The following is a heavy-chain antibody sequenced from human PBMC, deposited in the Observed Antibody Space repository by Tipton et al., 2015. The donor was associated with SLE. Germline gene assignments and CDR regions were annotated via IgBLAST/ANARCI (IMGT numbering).Heavy chain of an antibody. V-gene: IGHV4-39*07. D-gene: IGHD3-22*01. CDR3: ARGVAYYYDSGAFDI. CDR1: GGSISSSSHY. J-gene: IGHJ3*02. CDR2: IYYSGST. Sequence: TLSLTCTVSGGSISSSSHYWGWIRQPPGKGLEWIGSIYYSGSTNYNPSLKSRVTISIGTSKNQLSLKLTSVTAADTAVYYCARGVAYYYDSGAFDIWGQGTMVTVSS.